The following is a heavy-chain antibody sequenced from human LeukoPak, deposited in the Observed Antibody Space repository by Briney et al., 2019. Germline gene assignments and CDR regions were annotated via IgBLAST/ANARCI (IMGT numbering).Heavy chain of an antibody. CDR3: ARGTAVTYWFDP. CDR1: GGSISSGGYY. Sequence: SETLSLTCTVSGGSISSGGYYWSWIRQHPGKGLEWIGYIYYSGSTYYNPSLKSRVTISVDTSKNQFSLKLSSVTAADTAVYYCARGTAVTYWFDPWGQGTLVTVSS. CDR2: IYYSGST. J-gene: IGHJ5*02. V-gene: IGHV4-31*03. D-gene: IGHD4-17*01.